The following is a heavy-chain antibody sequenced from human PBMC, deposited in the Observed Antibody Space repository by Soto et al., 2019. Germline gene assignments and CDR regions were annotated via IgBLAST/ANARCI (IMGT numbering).Heavy chain of an antibody. CDR3: ASSPAYGSSWYGIPPDLSHGMDV. Sequence: ASVKVSCKASGYTFTSYYIHWVRQAPGQGLEWMGIINPRGGITTYAQKFQGRLTMTGDTSTSTVYMELSSLTSEVTAMYHCASSPAYGSSWYGIPPDLSHGMDVWGQGTTVTVSS. CDR2: INPRGGIT. D-gene: IGHD6-13*01. V-gene: IGHV1-46*01. CDR1: GYTFTSYY. J-gene: IGHJ6*02.